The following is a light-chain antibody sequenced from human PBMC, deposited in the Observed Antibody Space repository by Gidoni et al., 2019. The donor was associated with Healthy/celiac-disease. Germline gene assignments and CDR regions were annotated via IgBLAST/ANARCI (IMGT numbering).Light chain of an antibody. CDR3: QQYGSSPLT. CDR1: QSVRSSY. V-gene: IGKV3-20*01. CDR2: GAS. J-gene: IGKJ4*01. Sequence: EIVLTLSPGTLSLSPGERAALSCRASQSVRSSYLAWYQQKPGQAPRLLIYGASSRATGIPDRFSGSGSGTDFTLTISRLEPEDFAVYYCQQYGSSPLTFGGGTKVEIK.